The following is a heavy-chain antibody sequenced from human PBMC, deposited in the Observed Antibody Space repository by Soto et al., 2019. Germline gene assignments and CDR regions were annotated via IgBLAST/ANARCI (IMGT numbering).Heavy chain of an antibody. Sequence: GGSLRLSCAASGFTFSSYWMSWVRQAPGKGLEWVANIKQDGSEKYYVDSVKGRFTISRDNAKNSLYLQMNSLRAEDTAVYYCARVRYSSSWSVFGYYYYYGMDVWGQGTTVTVSS. D-gene: IGHD6-13*01. CDR1: GFTFSSYW. CDR2: IKQDGSEK. J-gene: IGHJ6*02. CDR3: ARVRYSSSWSVFGYYYYYGMDV. V-gene: IGHV3-7*05.